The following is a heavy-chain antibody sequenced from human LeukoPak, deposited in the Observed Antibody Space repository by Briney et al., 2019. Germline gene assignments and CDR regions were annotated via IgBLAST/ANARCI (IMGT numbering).Heavy chain of an antibody. Sequence: SETLSLTCTVSGGSISSSSYYWGWIRQPPGKGLEWIGSIYYSGSTYYNPSLKSRVTISVDTSKNQFSLKLSSVTAADTAVYYCARREWELTWIWFDPWGQGTLVTVSS. V-gene: IGHV4-39*01. CDR2: IYYSGST. D-gene: IGHD1-26*01. CDR1: GGSISSSSYY. J-gene: IGHJ5*02. CDR3: ARREWELTWIWFDP.